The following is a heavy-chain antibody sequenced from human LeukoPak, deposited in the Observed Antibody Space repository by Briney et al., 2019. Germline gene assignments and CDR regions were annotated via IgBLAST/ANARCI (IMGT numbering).Heavy chain of an antibody. V-gene: IGHV4-59*02. Sequence: TPSETLSLTCVVSGGSVGGYYWGWIRQPPGRGLEWIGYVYYSGSTNYNPSFKSRITISVDTSRNQFSLQLSSVTAADTAVYYCARIHRYCSGGACYVLDNWGQGTLVAVSS. J-gene: IGHJ4*02. D-gene: IGHD2-15*01. CDR3: ARIHRYCSGGACYVLDN. CDR2: VYYSGST. CDR1: GGSVGGYY.